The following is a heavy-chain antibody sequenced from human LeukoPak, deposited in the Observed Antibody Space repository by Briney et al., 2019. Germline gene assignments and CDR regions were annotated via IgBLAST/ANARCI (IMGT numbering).Heavy chain of an antibody. D-gene: IGHD2-8*01. J-gene: IGHJ3*02. CDR2: ISSSGSTI. Sequence: PGGSLRLSCAASGFTFSSYEMNWVRQAPGKGLEWVSYISSSGSTIYYADSVKCRFTISRDNAKNSLYLQMNSLRAEDTAVYYCARSGYCTNGVCYNDAFDIWGQGAMVTVSS. CDR3: ARSGYCTNGVCYNDAFDI. CDR1: GFTFSSYE. V-gene: IGHV3-48*03.